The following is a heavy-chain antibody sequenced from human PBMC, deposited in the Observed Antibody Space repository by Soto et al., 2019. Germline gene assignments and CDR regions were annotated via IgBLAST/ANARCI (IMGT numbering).Heavy chain of an antibody. Sequence: PSETLSLTCTVSGGSISSGGYYWSWIRQHPGKGLEWIGYIYYSGSTYYNPSLKSRVTISVDTSKNQFSLKLSSVTAADTAVYYCARGSLLGSGWGIDYWGQGTLVTVSS. CDR3: ARGSLLGSGWGIDY. CDR1: GGSISSGGYY. CDR2: IYYSGST. D-gene: IGHD6-19*01. J-gene: IGHJ4*02. V-gene: IGHV4-31*03.